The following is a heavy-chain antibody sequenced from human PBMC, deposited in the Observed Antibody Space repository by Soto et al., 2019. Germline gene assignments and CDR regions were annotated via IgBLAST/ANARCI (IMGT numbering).Heavy chain of an antibody. CDR2: IYHSGSS. J-gene: IGHJ4*02. CDR3: ARDVGYHYDGSPSGQFDF. D-gene: IGHD3-22*01. CDR1: GNSISTTNW. V-gene: IGHV4-4*02. Sequence: QVELQESGPGLVKPSGTLSLTCAVSGNSISTTNWWSWVRQSTGKGLEWIGEIYHSGSSNYNPSLKSRVTISLDKSKNQFSLKLSSVTVADTAVYYCARDVGYHYDGSPSGQFDFWGQGTLVTVSS.